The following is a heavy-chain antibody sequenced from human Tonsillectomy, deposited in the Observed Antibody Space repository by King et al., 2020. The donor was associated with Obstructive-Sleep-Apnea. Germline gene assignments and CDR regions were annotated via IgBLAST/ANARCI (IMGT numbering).Heavy chain of an antibody. CDR1: GFTFSSYA. CDR3: ARDGHPDILTCYLMGMDFDY. CDR2: ISYDGSNK. J-gene: IGHJ4*02. V-gene: IGHV3-30-3*01. Sequence: VQLVESGGGVVQPGRSLRLSCAASGFTFSSYAMHWVRQAPGKGLEWVAVISYDGSNKYYADSVKGRFTISRDNSKNTLYLQMNSLRGEDTAVYYCARDGHPDILTCYLMGMDFDYWGQGTLVTVSS. D-gene: IGHD3-9*01.